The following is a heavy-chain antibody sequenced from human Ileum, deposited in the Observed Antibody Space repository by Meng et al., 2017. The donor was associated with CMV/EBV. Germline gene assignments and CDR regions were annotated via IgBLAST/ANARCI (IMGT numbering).Heavy chain of an antibody. J-gene: IGHJ6*02. CDR1: QFTFSSYT. CDR2: ISSTSSYI. CDR3: TRESNFPTPGYYCYAMDV. D-gene: IGHD2-15*01. Sequence: GESLKISCAASQFTFSSYTLNWVRQAPGKGLEWVSSISSTSSYIYYADSVKGRFTISRDNAKTSLFLQMNSLRAEDTAVYYCTRESNFPTPGYYCYAMDVWGRGTTVTVSS. V-gene: IGHV3-21*01.